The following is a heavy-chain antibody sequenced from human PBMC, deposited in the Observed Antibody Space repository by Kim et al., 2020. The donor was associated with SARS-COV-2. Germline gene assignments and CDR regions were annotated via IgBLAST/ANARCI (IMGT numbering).Heavy chain of an antibody. Sequence: SETLSLTCTVSGDSISNGDYYWSWIRQPPGKSLEWIGYIYYSGRTSYNPSLKSRLTISVDTSQNQFSLKLSSVTAADTAVYYCARDLYDPDDAFDIWGQGTLVTVSS. CDR3: ARDLYDPDDAFDI. D-gene: IGHD2-2*02. J-gene: IGHJ3*02. V-gene: IGHV4-30-4*01. CDR1: GDSISNGDYY. CDR2: IYYSGRT.